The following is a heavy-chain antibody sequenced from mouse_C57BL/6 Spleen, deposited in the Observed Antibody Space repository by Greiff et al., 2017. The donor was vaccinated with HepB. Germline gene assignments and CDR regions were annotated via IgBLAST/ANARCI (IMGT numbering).Heavy chain of an antibody. D-gene: IGHD2-4*01. CDR3: ARGYYDYDVLFDY. Sequence: VQLKESGPGLVKPSQSLSLTCSVTGYSITSGYYWNWIRQFPGNKLEWMGYISYDGSNNYNLSLKNRISITRDTSKNQFFLQLNSVTTEDTATYYCARGYYDYDVLFDYWGQGTTLTVSS. J-gene: IGHJ2*01. CDR2: ISYDGSN. V-gene: IGHV3-6*01. CDR1: GYSITSGYY.